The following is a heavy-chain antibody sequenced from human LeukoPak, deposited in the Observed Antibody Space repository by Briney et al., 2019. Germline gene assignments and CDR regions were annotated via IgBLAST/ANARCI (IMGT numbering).Heavy chain of an antibody. D-gene: IGHD1-26*01. Sequence: PGGSLRLPCAASGFTVSSNYMSWVRQAPGEGLEWVSEIYSDGRTYYAASVKGRFSISRDNSKNTVYFQMNSLRAEDTAVYYCARDLREHGVFDIWGQGTMVTVSS. CDR3: ARDLREHGVFDI. J-gene: IGHJ3*02. V-gene: IGHV3-53*01. CDR2: IYSDGRT. CDR1: GFTVSSNY.